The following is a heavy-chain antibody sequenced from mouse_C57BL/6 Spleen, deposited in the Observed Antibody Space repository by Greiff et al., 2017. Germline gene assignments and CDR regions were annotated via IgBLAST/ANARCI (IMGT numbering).Heavy chain of an antibody. CDR3: ARRGYGSSSWFAY. V-gene: IGHV1-69*01. J-gene: IGHJ3*01. CDR2: IDPSDSDT. CDR1: GYTFTSYW. D-gene: IGHD1-1*01. Sequence: QVQLQQPGAELVMPGASVKLSCKASGYTFTSYWMHWVKQRPGQGLEWIGEIDPSDSDTNYNQKFKCKSTLTVDKSSSTAYMQLSILTSEDSAVYYCARRGYGSSSWFAYWGQGTLVTVSA.